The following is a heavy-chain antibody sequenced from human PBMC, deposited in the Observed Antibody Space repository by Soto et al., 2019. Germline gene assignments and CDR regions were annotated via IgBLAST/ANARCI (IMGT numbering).Heavy chain of an antibody. J-gene: IGHJ4*02. CDR2: INHRGST. Sequence: SETLSLTCAVYGGSFSGYYWSWIRQPPGKGLEWIGEINHRGSTNYNPSLKSRVTISVDTSKNQFSLKLSSVTAADTAVYYCARGEGYYFDYWGQGTLVTSPQ. V-gene: IGHV4-34*01. CDR3: ARGEGYYFDY. CDR1: GGSFSGYY.